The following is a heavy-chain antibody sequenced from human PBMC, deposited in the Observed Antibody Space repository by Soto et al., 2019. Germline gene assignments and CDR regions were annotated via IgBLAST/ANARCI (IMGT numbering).Heavy chain of an antibody. CDR3: ARGIWFGELYYYYGMDV. CDR2: IIPIFGTA. J-gene: IGHJ6*02. Sequence: ASVKVSCKASGGTFSSYAISWVRQAPGQGLEWMGGIIPIFGTANYAQKFQGRVTITADESTSTAYMELSSLRSEDTAVYYCARGIWFGELYYYYGMDVWGQGTTVTVSS. V-gene: IGHV1-69*13. D-gene: IGHD3-10*01. CDR1: GGTFSSYA.